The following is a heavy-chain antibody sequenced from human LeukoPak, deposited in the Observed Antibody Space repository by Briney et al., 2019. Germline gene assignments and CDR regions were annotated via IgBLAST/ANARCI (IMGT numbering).Heavy chain of an antibody. Sequence: SGPTLVKPTQTLTLTCSLSGFSVSTSGVGMGWIRQPPGKALEWLALIFWDDDKRYSPSLKSRLTITKDTSKNRVVLTVTNMGPVDTSTYYCAHTISGVGSFDYWGQGTLVTVSS. V-gene: IGHV2-5*02. CDR1: GFSVSTSGVG. CDR2: IFWDDDK. CDR3: AHTISGVGSFDY. D-gene: IGHD6-25*01. J-gene: IGHJ4*02.